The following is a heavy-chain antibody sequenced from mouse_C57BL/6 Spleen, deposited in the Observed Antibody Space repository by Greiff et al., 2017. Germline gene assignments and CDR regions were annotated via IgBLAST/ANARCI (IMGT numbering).Heavy chain of an antibody. CDR2: ISGGGGNT. D-gene: IGHD2-4*01. Sequence: EVQLVESGGGLVKPGGSLKLSCAASGFTFSSYTMSWVRQTPEKRLEWVATISGGGGNTYYPDSVKGRFTISRDNAKNTLYLQMSSLRSEDTALYYCARDRRDDYPDAMDYWGQGTSVTVSS. V-gene: IGHV5-9*01. J-gene: IGHJ4*01. CDR1: GFTFSSYT. CDR3: ARDRRDDYPDAMDY.